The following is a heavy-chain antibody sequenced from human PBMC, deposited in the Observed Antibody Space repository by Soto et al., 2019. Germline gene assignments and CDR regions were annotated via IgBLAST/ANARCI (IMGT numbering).Heavy chain of an antibody. D-gene: IGHD5-18*01. Sequence: PSETLSLTCAVYGGSFSGYYWSWIRQPPGKGLEWIGEINHSGSTNYNPSLKSRVTISVDTSKNQFSLKLSSVTAADTAVYYCARGRQRGYSYGPVYYYYYMDVWGEGTTVTVSS. J-gene: IGHJ6*03. CDR2: INHSGST. CDR1: GGSFSGYY. V-gene: IGHV4-34*01. CDR3: ARGRQRGYSYGPVYYYYYMDV.